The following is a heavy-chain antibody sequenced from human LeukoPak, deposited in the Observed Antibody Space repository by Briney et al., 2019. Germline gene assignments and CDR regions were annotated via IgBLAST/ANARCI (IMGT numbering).Heavy chain of an antibody. CDR1: GFTVSSNY. CDR2: IYSGGST. CDR3: ARPYYYDALSFGY. V-gene: IGHV3-53*01. J-gene: IGHJ4*02. D-gene: IGHD3-22*01. Sequence: PGGSLRLSCAASGFTVSSNYMSWVRQAPGKGLEWVSVIYSGGSTYYADSVKGRFTISRDNSKNTLYLQMNSLRAEDTAVYYCARPYYYDALSFGYWGQGTLVTVSS.